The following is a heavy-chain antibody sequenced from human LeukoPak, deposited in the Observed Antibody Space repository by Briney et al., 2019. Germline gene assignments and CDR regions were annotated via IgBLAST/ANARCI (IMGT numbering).Heavy chain of an antibody. CDR2: IYYSGST. J-gene: IGHJ1*01. CDR1: GGSISSSSYY. Sequence: SETLSLTCTVSGGSISSSSYYWGWIRQPPGKGLEWIGSIYYSGSTYYNPSLKSRVTISVDTSKNQFSLKLSSVTAADTAVYYCARLKYYYDSSGYRAEYFQHWGQGTLVTVSS. V-gene: IGHV4-39*07. D-gene: IGHD3-22*01. CDR3: ARLKYYYDSSGYRAEYFQH.